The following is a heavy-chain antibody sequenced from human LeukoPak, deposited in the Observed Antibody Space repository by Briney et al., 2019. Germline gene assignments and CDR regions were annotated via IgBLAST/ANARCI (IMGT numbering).Heavy chain of an antibody. D-gene: IGHD4-17*01. J-gene: IGHJ4*02. Sequence: GGSLRLSCAASGFTFSSYAMSWVRQAPGKGLEWVSAISGSGGSTYYADSVKGRFTISRDNSKNTLYLQMNSLRAEDTAVYYCAKDSLYGDYTTYFDYWGQGTLVTVSS. CDR1: GFTFSSYA. V-gene: IGHV3-23*01. CDR3: AKDSLYGDYTTYFDY. CDR2: ISGSGGST.